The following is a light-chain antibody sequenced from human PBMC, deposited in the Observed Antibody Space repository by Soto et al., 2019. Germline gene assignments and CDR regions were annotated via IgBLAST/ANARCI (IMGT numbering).Light chain of an antibody. Sequence: QSALTQPGSVSGSPGQSITISCTGTSSDVGGYNYVSWYQQHPGKAPKLMIYDVSNRPSGVSNRFSGSKSGNTASLTISGLQAEDEADYYCSSYTSSRVVVFGGGTKLTVL. CDR2: DVS. CDR3: SSYTSSRVVV. J-gene: IGLJ2*01. V-gene: IGLV2-14*01. CDR1: SSDVGGYNY.